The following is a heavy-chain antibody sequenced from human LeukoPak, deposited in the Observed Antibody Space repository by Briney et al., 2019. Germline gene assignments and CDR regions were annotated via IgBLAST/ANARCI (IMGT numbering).Heavy chain of an antibody. J-gene: IGHJ4*02. Sequence: PGGSLRLSCAASGFTFSSYSMNWVRQAPGKGLEWVSSISSSSSYIYYADSVKGRFTISRDNAKNSLYLQMNSLRAEDTAVYYCARDYDILTGSPGYWGQGTLVTVSS. CDR1: GFTFSSYS. CDR2: ISSSSSYI. CDR3: ARDYDILTGSPGY. V-gene: IGHV3-21*01. D-gene: IGHD3-9*01.